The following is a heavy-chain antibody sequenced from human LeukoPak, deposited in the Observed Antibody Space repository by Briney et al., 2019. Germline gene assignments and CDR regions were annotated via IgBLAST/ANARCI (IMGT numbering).Heavy chain of an antibody. Sequence: ASVKVSCKASGYTFTGYYMHWVRQAPGQGLEWMGWINPNSGGTNYAQKFQGRVTMTRDTSISTAYMELSRLRSDDTAVYYCAREPSYYDSSGYNAFDIWGQGTMVTVSS. J-gene: IGHJ3*02. V-gene: IGHV1-2*02. D-gene: IGHD3-22*01. CDR2: INPNSGGT. CDR3: AREPSYYDSSGYNAFDI. CDR1: GYTFTGYY.